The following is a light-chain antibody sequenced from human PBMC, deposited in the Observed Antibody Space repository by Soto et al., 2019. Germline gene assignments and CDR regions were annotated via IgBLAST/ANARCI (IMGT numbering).Light chain of an antibody. CDR3: QQFNAYPLT. CDR2: GAS. CDR1: QGISDY. J-gene: IGKJ4*01. Sequence: DIQLTQSPSFLSASVGDRVTISFRASQGISDYLAWYQQKPGKAPMLLIYGASTLQSGVPSRFSGSASGTEFTRTISSLQPEDFATYVCQQFNAYPLTFGGAAKLDIK. V-gene: IGKV1-9*01.